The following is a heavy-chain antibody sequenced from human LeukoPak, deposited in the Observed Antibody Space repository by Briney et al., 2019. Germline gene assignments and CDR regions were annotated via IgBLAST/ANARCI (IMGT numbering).Heavy chain of an antibody. CDR2: IWYDGSNY. CDR1: GFTVSSNY. CDR3: ARLPPVLRFLEWLFPYGMDV. J-gene: IGHJ6*02. Sequence: GGSLRLSCAASGFTVSSNYMSWVRQAPGKGLEWVAVIWYDGSNYYYADSVKGRFTISRDNSKNMLYLQMNSLRAEDTAVYYCARLPPVLRFLEWLFPYGMDVWGQGTTVTVSS. D-gene: IGHD3-3*01. V-gene: IGHV3-33*08.